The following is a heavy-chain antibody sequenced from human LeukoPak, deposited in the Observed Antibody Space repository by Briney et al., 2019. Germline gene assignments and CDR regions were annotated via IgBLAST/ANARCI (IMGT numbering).Heavy chain of an antibody. D-gene: IGHD2-2*01. CDR3: ARPYCSSTSCNDAFDI. CDR2: IYPGDSES. CDR1: GYSFTSYW. J-gene: IGHJ3*02. Sequence: GESLKISCKGSGYSFTSYWIGWVRQMPGKGLEWMGIIYPGDSESRYSPSFQGQVTISADKSISNAYLQWSSLKASYTAMYYCARPYCSSTSCNDAFDIWGQGTMVTVSS. V-gene: IGHV5-51*01.